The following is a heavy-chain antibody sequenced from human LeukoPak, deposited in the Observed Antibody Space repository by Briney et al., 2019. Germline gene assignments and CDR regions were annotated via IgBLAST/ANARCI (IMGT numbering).Heavy chain of an antibody. CDR2: IYYSGST. Sequence: PSETLSLTCTVSGGSISSSSYYWGWIRQPPGKGLEWIGSIYYSGSTYYNPSLKSRVTISVDTSKNQFSLKLSSVTAADTAVYYCARQLVFAWSYFDYWGQGTLVTVSS. D-gene: IGHD6-13*01. CDR3: ARQLVFAWSYFDY. V-gene: IGHV4-39*07. J-gene: IGHJ4*02. CDR1: GGSISSSSYY.